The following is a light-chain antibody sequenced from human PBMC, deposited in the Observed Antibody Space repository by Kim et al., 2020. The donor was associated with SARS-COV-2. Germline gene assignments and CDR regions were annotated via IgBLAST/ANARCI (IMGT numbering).Light chain of an antibody. CDR1: QGVSNS. V-gene: IGKV1-27*01. CDR3: RKYNGCPWT. Sequence: DIQMTQSPSSLSASVGDRVTITCRASQGVSNSLAWYQQKPGKGPKVLIYDASTLQSGVSSRFSGSGSGTDFTLTISSLQPEDVATYYCRKYNGCPWTLGQGTRVDIK. J-gene: IGKJ1*01. CDR2: DAS.